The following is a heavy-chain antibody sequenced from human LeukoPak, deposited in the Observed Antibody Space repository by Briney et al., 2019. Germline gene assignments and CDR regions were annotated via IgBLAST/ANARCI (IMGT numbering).Heavy chain of an antibody. Sequence: GGSLRLSCAASGFTFSSYSMNWVRQAPGKGLEYVSAISSNGGSTYYADSVKGRFTISRDNSKNTLYLQMGSLRAEDMAVYYCARGIAAAGTYYFDYWGQGTLVTVSS. CDR1: GFTFSSYS. V-gene: IGHV3-64*02. CDR3: ARGIAAAGTYYFDY. D-gene: IGHD6-13*01. J-gene: IGHJ4*02. CDR2: ISSNGGST.